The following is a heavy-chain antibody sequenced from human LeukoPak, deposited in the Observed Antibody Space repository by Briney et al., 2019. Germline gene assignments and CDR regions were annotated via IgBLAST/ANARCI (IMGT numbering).Heavy chain of an antibody. CDR2: ISYSGST. Sequence: SETLSLTCTVSGGSISSYYWSWTRQPPGKGLEWIGYISYSGSTNYNPSLKSRVTISVDTSKNQFSLKLTSVTAADTATYHCARTGGYSSPLGFWGQGTLVTVSS. J-gene: IGHJ4*02. V-gene: IGHV4-59*13. CDR3: ARTGGYSSPLGF. D-gene: IGHD4-11*01. CDR1: GGSISSYY.